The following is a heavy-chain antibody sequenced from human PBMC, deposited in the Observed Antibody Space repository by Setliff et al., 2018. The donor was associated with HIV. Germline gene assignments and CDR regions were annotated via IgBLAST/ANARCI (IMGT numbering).Heavy chain of an antibody. CDR1: GFTFNTYS. J-gene: IGHJ5*02. V-gene: IGHV3-48*01. Sequence: GGSLRLSCAASGFTFNTYSMNWVRQAPGKGLEWISYISGSSANIQYADSVRGRFTISRDNAKNSMYLQMNSLRAEDTAVYYCARTASYGNSWYHWFDPWGQGTLVTVSS. CDR3: ARTASYGNSWYHWFDP. D-gene: IGHD6-13*01. CDR2: ISGSSANI.